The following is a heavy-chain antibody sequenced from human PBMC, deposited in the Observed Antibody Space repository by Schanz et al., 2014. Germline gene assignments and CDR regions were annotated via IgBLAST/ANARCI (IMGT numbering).Heavy chain of an antibody. J-gene: IGHJ3*02. CDR1: GFTFNNFG. D-gene: IGHD3-16*01. Sequence: EVQLVESGGGLVKPGGSLRLSCAASGFTFNNFGMNWVRQAPGKGLEWVSSISSSSTYIYYTDSLKGRFTISRDNAQNSLFLQMNSLRVEDTAVYYCARSYHDDDDYTRALDMWGQGTMVTVSS. CDR3: ARSYHDDDDYTRALDM. CDR2: ISSSSTYI. V-gene: IGHV3-21*01.